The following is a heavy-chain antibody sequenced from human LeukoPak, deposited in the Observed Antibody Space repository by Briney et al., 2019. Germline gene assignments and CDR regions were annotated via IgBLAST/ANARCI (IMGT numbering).Heavy chain of an antibody. J-gene: IGHJ3*02. CDR3: AIPGYCSSTSCYVYAFDI. D-gene: IGHD2-2*01. V-gene: IGHV4-34*01. Sequence: SETRSLTCAVYGGSFSGDYGSWVRQPPGKGLEWVGEMNHRVSTNYNPCLKRRVTISVDTSKNQFSLKLSSVTAADTAVYYCAIPGYCSSTSCYVYAFDIWGQGPMVTVSS. CDR2: MNHRVST. CDR1: GGSFSGDY.